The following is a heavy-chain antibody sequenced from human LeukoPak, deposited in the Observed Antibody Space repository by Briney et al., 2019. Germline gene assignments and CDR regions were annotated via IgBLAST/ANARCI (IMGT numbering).Heavy chain of an antibody. V-gene: IGHV4-59*01. J-gene: IGHJ4*02. Sequence: SETLSVTCTVPGGSISSDYWSGIRQPPGKRLESVGYIYYIGSANYNPSLKSRVTISLHTSKNAFSLKLSSVTAADTAVYYCERGESIVGATVSFDYWGQGPLVPVSS. CDR2: IYYIGSA. CDR3: ERGESIVGATVSFDY. CDR1: GGSISSDY. D-gene: IGHD1-26*01.